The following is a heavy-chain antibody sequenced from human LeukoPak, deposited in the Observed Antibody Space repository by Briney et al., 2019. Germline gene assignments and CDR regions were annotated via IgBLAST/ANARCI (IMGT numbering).Heavy chain of an antibody. J-gene: IGHJ4*02. D-gene: IGHD5-12*01. CDR2: INPNSGGT. V-gene: IGHV1-2*06. CDR3: ARDITFRGYGSGY. Sequence: ASVKVSCKASGYTFTGYYMHWVRQAPGQGLEWMGRINPNSGGTNYAQKFQGRVTMTRDTSISTAYMELSRLRSDDTAVYYCARDITFRGYGSGYWGQGTLVTVSS. CDR1: GYTFTGYY.